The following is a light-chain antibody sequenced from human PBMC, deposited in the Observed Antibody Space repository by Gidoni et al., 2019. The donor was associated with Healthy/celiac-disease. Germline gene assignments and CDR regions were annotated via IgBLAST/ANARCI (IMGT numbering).Light chain of an antibody. CDR3: QQSYSNPHT. CDR2: NAS. Sequence: IQMTRSPSSLSASVGDRVTITCRASQSISSSFNWYQQKPGKAPKLLIYNASSLQSGVPSRFSGSGSGTDFTLTISSLQPDDFATYYCQQSYSNPHTFGQGTKLEIK. CDR1: QSISSS. J-gene: IGKJ2*01. V-gene: IGKV1-39*01.